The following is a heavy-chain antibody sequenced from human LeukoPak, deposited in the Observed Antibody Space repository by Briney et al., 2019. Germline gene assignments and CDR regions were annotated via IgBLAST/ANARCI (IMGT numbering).Heavy chain of an antibody. D-gene: IGHD3-10*01. Sequence: ASVKVSCKASGYTFTSYAMNWVRQAPGQGLEWMGWINTNTGNPTYAQGFTGRFVFSLDTSVSTAYLQISSLKAEDTAVYYCARGSPMVRGVIRHYYYYYMDVWGKGTTVTVSS. CDR2: INTNTGNP. J-gene: IGHJ6*03. V-gene: IGHV7-4-1*02. CDR1: GYTFTSYA. CDR3: ARGSPMVRGVIRHYYYYYMDV.